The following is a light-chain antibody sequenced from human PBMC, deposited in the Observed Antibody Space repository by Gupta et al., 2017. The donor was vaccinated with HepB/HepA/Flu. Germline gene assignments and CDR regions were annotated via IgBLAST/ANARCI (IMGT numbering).Light chain of an antibody. Sequence: EIVLTQSPATLSLSPGERATLSCRASQSVSSYLAWYQQKPGQAPRLLIYDAPNRATGIPARFSGSGSGTDFTLTIRSLEPEDFAVYYCQQRSNGPLTFGHGTRVEIK. J-gene: IGKJ5*01. CDR2: DAP. CDR1: QSVSSY. CDR3: QQRSNGPLT. V-gene: IGKV3-11*01.